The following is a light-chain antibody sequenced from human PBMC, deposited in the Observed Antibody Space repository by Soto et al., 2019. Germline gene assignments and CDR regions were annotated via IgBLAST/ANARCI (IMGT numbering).Light chain of an antibody. CDR2: GAS. CDR1: QSVSNNY. Sequence: IVLKQSPGTLSLSPVEIATLSCMASQSVSNNYLAWYQQKPGQAPRLLIYGASNRATGIPDRFSGSGSGTDFTLTISRLETEDFAVYYCQQYGSSGTFGQGTKVDIK. CDR3: QQYGSSGT. V-gene: IGKV3-20*01. J-gene: IGKJ1*01.